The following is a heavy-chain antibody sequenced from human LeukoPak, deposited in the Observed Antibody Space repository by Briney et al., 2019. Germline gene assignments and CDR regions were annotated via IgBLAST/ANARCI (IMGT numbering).Heavy chain of an antibody. CDR1: GFTFSSYW. CDR3: ARDRDSSSSDY. V-gene: IGHV3-7*01. D-gene: IGHD6-6*01. Sequence: SLRLSSAASGFTFSSYWMSWVRQARGKGLEWVANIKQDGSEKYYVDSVKGRFIISRDNAKNSLYLQMNSLRAEDTAVYYCARDRDSSSSDYWGQGTLVTVSS. J-gene: IGHJ4*02. CDR2: IKQDGSEK.